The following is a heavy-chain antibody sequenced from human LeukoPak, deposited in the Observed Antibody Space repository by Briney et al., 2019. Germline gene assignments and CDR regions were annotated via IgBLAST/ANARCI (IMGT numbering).Heavy chain of an antibody. V-gene: IGHV3-23*01. CDR3: AKADSGTGAFDY. CDR1: GFTFSSYA. D-gene: IGHD1-1*01. J-gene: IGHJ4*02. CDR2: ISGSGDST. Sequence: GGSLRLSCAASGFTFSSYAMSWVRQAPGKGLEWVSGISGSGDSTYYADSAEGRFTVSGDNSKNTLYLQMNSLRADDTAVYYCAKADSGTGAFDYWGQGALVTVSS.